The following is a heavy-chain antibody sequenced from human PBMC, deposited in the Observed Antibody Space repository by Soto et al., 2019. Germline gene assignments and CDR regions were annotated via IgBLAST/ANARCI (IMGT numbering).Heavy chain of an antibody. CDR2: IGSSSSYT. CDR3: ARRRPTGYYNY. J-gene: IGHJ4*02. D-gene: IGHD3-9*01. V-gene: IGHV3-11*05. Sequence: QVQLVESGGDLVKPGGSLRLSCAASGFPFSDYYMSWIRQAPGKGLEWVSSIGSSSSYTNYADSLKGRFTISRDNAKKSLYLQMNSLRAEDTAVYYCARRRPTGYYNYWGQGTLVTVSA. CDR1: GFPFSDYY.